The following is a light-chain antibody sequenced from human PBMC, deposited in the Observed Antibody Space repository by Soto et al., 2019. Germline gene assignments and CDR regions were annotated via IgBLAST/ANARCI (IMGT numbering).Light chain of an antibody. CDR2: GAS. J-gene: IGKJ5*01. Sequence: IVLTQNPGTLSLSPVERASLSCIASHSVSSSYLAWYQQKPGQAPRLLIYGASSRAAGIPDRFSGSGSGTDFTLTISRLETEDFAVYYCQQYGSSPTITFGQGTRLPIK. CDR3: QQYGSSPTIT. CDR1: HSVSSSY. V-gene: IGKV3-20*01.